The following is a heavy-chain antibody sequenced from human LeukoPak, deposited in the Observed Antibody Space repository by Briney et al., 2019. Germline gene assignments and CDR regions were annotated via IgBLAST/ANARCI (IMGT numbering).Heavy chain of an antibody. Sequence: GGSLRLSCAASGFTLRTYWMSWVRQAPGKGLEWVANIKQDGIHKYYADSVKGRSTISRDDAKNSLSLEMNNLRAEDTAVYYCARDFYSGSYSDDYWGQGTLVTVSS. CDR3: ARDFYSGSYSDDY. CDR2: IKQDGIHK. J-gene: IGHJ4*02. D-gene: IGHD3-10*01. CDR1: GFTLRTYW. V-gene: IGHV3-7*01.